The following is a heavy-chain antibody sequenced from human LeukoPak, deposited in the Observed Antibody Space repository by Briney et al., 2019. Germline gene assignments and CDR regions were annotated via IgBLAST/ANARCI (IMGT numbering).Heavy chain of an antibody. CDR2: IYSSGST. CDR1: GFTVSSNY. V-gene: IGHV3-66*04. D-gene: IGHD3-10*01. J-gene: IGHJ4*02. Sequence: GGSLRLSCAASGFTVSSNYMSWVRQAPGKGLEWVSVIYSSGSTYYADSVKGRFTISRDNSKNTLYLQMNSLRAEDTAVYYCARPLGSKGFDYWGQGTLVTVSS. CDR3: ARPLGSKGFDY.